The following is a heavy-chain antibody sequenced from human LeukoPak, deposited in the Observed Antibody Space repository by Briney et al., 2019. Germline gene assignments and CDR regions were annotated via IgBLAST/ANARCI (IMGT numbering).Heavy chain of an antibody. CDR2: ISGSGGST. J-gene: IGHJ4*02. Sequence: GGSLRLSCAASEFVFSDYYMSWVRQAPGKGLEWVSAISGSGGSTYYADSVKGRFTISRDNSKNTLYLQMNSLRAEDTAVYYCAKVRPLGGYSGYDPHFDYWGQGTLVTVSS. V-gene: IGHV3-23*01. D-gene: IGHD5-12*01. CDR3: AKVRPLGGYSGYDPHFDY. CDR1: EFVFSDYY.